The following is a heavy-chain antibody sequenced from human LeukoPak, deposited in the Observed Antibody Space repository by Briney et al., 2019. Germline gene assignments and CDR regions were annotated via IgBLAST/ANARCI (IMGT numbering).Heavy chain of an antibody. J-gene: IGHJ5*02. CDR1: GYSITSGFS. Sequence: SETLSLTCIVSGYSITSGFSWGWIRQPPGKGLEWIATISYYGSTSYSSSLQSRLFISMDTSKNQFSLSLTSWTPADPAGDYCSREGAVPAIDPWGQASFVTV. D-gene: IGHD3-16*01. V-gene: IGHV4-38-2*02. CDR2: ISYYGST. CDR3: SREGAVPAIDP.